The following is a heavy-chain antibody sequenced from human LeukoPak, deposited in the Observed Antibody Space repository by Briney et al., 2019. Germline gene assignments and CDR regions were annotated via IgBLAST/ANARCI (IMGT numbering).Heavy chain of an antibody. J-gene: IGHJ6*02. CDR2: ISYDGSNK. CDR3: AREVLAARPLYYYYGMDV. CDR1: GVSLSSHG. Sequence: PGGSLRLSCVVSGVSLSSHGMHWVRQAPGKGLEWVAVISYDGSNKYYADSVKGRFTISRDNSKNTLYLQMNSLRAEDTAVYYYAREVLAARPLYYYYGMDVWGQGTTVTVSS. D-gene: IGHD6-6*01. V-gene: IGHV3-30*19.